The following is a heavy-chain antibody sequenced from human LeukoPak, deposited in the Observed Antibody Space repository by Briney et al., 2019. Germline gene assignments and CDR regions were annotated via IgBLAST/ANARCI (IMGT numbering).Heavy chain of an antibody. CDR1: GYTFTSYY. CDR3: AGDLIVPDAMTGSGSYSTDY. D-gene: IGHD3-10*01. Sequence: ASVKVSCKASGYTFTSYYMHWVRQAPGQGLEWMGIINPSGGSTSYAQKFQGRVTMTRDMSMSTVYMELSSLRSEDTAVYYCAGDLIVPDAMTGSGSYSTDYWGQGTLATVSS. CDR2: INPSGGST. J-gene: IGHJ4*02. V-gene: IGHV1-46*01.